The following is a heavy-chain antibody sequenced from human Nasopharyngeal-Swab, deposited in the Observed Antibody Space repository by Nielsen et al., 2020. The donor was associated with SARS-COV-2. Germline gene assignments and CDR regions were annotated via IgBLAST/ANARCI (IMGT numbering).Heavy chain of an antibody. CDR3: ARDLRSGWSWFDP. CDR2: ISSSSSYI. V-gene: IGHV3-21*01. D-gene: IGHD6-19*01. J-gene: IGHJ5*02. CDR1: GFTFSSYS. Sequence: GGSLRLSCAASGFTFSSYSMNWVRQAPGKGLEWVSSISSSSSYIYYADSVKGRFTISRDNAKNSLYLQMNSLRAEDTAVYYCARDLRSGWSWFDPWGQGTLVTVSS.